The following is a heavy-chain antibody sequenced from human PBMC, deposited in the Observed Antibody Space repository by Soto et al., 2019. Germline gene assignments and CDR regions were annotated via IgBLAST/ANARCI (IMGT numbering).Heavy chain of an antibody. CDR3: ARNSQ. J-gene: IGHJ4*02. Sequence: GGSLRLSCAASGFTFNIYWMSWVRQAPGKGPEWVANIKPDGSETYYVDSVRGRFTISRDNARHSVYLQMNSLRAEDTAVYYCARNSQWGKGSLVPVSS. V-gene: IGHV3-7*05. CDR2: IKPDGSET. CDR1: GFTFNIYW.